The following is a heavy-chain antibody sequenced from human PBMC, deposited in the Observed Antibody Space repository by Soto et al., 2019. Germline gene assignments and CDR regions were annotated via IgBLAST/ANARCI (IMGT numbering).Heavy chain of an antibody. CDR3: ARDIVSAAGDNYYYYGMDV. CDR1: GGTFSSYA. J-gene: IGHJ6*02. Sequence: SVKVSCKASGGTFSSYAISWVRQAPRQGLEWMGGIIPIFCTANYAQKFQGRVTITADESTSTAYMELSSLRSEETAVYYCARDIVSAAGDNYYYYGMDVWGQGTTVTVSS. CDR2: IIPIFCTA. V-gene: IGHV1-69*13. D-gene: IGHD6-13*01.